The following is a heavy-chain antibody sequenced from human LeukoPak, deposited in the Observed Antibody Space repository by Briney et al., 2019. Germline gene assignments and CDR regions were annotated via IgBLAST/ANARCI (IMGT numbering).Heavy chain of an antibody. V-gene: IGHV3-9*01. CDR1: GFTFDDYA. J-gene: IGHJ5*02. D-gene: IGHD5-12*01. Sequence: GRSLRLSCATSGFTFDDYAMHWVRQAPGKGLEWVSGISWNSNTIVYADSVKGRFSISRDNAKNSLYLQMNSLRAEDTAVYYCAKNIYATMSWFDPWGQGTLVTVSS. CDR3: AKNIYATMSWFDP. CDR2: ISWNSNTI.